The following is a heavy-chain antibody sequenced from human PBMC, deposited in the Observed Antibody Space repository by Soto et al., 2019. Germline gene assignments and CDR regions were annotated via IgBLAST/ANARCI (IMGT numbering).Heavy chain of an antibody. J-gene: IGHJ5*02. Sequence: PSGTLCLTCTFSGWTIRSYFLILIRQPPGKGLEWIGYIYYSGSTNYNPSLKSRVTISVDTSKNQFSLKLSSVTAADTAVYYCARSPANDILGPWGQGTLVTVS. CDR1: GWTIRSYF. CDR2: IYYSGST. V-gene: IGHV4-59*01. D-gene: IGHD3-9*01. CDR3: ARSPANDILGP.